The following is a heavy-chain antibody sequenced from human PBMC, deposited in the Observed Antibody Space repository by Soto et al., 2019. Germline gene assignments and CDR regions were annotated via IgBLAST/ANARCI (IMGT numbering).Heavy chain of an antibody. J-gene: IGHJ4*02. CDR3: ARLPRTTVAGTGTDS. CDR2: IHSSGRT. V-gene: IGHV4-39*01. Sequence: QLQLQESGPGLVKPSETLSLTCTVSGVSISSSDYFWGWIRQPPGKGLDWIASIHSSGRTFYNPYLKSRVTISVDTSKHQFSLELTSVTAADTAVYYCARLPRTTVAGTGTDSWGQGTLVTVSS. D-gene: IGHD6-19*01. CDR1: GVSISSSDYF.